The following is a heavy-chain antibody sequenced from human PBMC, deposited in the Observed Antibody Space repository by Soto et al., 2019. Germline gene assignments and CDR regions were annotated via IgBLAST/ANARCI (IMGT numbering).Heavy chain of an antibody. CDR1: GGSLSSCGYY. J-gene: IGHJ5*02. CDR3: ARDRCGWEVRDSGGAWFDP. CDR2: IYYSGRT. D-gene: IGHD1-26*01. Sequence: QVQLQESGPGLVKPSQTLSLTCTVSGGSLSSCGYYWSWIRQHPGQGLEWIGYIYYSGRTYYNPSLRTAVTLPVDATKNQFSLKLSPVTGADTAAYCCARDRCGWEVRDSGGAWFDPWGQGTLVTVSA. V-gene: IGHV4-31*01.